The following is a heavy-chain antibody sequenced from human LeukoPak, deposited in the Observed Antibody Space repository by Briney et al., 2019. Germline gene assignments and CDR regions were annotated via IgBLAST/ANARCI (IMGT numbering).Heavy chain of an antibody. CDR1: GFTFSSYA. J-gene: IGHJ4*02. CDR2: ISGSGGST. D-gene: IGHD3-10*01. CDR3: TTYGSGRKFDY. V-gene: IGHV3-23*01. Sequence: PGGSLRLSCAASGFTFSSYAMNWVRQAPGKGLEWVSAISGSGGSTYYADSVKGRFTISRDNSKNTLYLQMNSLRAEDTAVYYCTTYGSGRKFDYWGQGILVTVSS.